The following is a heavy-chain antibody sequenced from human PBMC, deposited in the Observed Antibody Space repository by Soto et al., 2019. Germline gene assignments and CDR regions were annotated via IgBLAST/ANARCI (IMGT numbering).Heavy chain of an antibody. CDR3: ARDLKDYSYYYCMDV. J-gene: IGHJ6*02. CDR1: GYTFTGYY. V-gene: IGHV1-2*04. Sequence: ASVKVSCKASGYTFTGYYMHWVRQAPGQGLEWMGWINPNSGGTNYAQKFQGWVTMTRDTSISTAYMELSRLRSDDTAVYYCARDLKDYSYYYCMDVWGQGTTVTVSS. D-gene: IGHD4-4*01. CDR2: INPNSGGT.